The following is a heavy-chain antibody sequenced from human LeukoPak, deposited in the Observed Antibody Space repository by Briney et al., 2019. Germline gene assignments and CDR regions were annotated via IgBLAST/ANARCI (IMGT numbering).Heavy chain of an antibody. CDR1: GYTFTSYY. CDR2: INPSGGST. J-gene: IGHJ4*02. Sequence: ASVTVSCKASGYTFTSYYMHWVRQAPGQGLEWTGIINPSGGSTSYAQKFQGRVTMTRDTSTSTVYMELSSLRSEDTAVYYCARAGDYYDSSGYTHFDYWAREPWSPSPQ. D-gene: IGHD3-22*01. CDR3: ARAGDYYDSSGYTHFDY. V-gene: IGHV1-46*01.